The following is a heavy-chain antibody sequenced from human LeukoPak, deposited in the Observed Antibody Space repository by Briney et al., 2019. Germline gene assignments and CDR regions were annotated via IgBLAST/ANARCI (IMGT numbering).Heavy chain of an antibody. D-gene: IGHD3-16*01. CDR2: IYTSGST. CDR1: GGSISSGSYY. CDR3: AREGGTDPFDY. J-gene: IGHJ4*02. Sequence: PSQTLSLTCTVSGGSISSGSYYWSWIRQPAGKGLEWIGRIYTSGSTNYNPSLKSRVTISVDTSKNQFSLKLSSVTAADTAVYYCAREGGTDPFDYWGQGTLVTVSS. V-gene: IGHV4-61*02.